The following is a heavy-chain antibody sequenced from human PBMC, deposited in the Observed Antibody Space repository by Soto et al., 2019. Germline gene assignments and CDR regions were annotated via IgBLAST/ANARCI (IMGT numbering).Heavy chain of an antibody. J-gene: IGHJ6*02. V-gene: IGHV1-2*02. D-gene: IGHD4-4*01. CDR3: ARDFRTYSHGVDA. CDR2: INPSSGGT. Sequence: ASVKVSCKASGYTFTSYPMHWVRQAPGQGLEWMGWINPSSGGTEFAEKFQGRVTVTRDTSIRTVFLELNSLTSDDTGVYFCARDFRTYSHGVDAWGQGTAVTVSS. CDR1: GYTFTSYP.